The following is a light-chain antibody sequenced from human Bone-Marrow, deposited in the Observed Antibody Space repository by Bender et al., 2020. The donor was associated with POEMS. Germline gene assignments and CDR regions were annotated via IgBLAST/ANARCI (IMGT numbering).Light chain of an antibody. V-gene: IGLV2-23*02. J-gene: IGLJ3*02. CDR2: EVS. Sequence: QSALTQPASVSGSPGQSITISCTGASSDVGAYNLVSWYQQHPGKAPKLILYEVSKRPSGVSSRFPGSKSGNTASLTISGLQAEDEADYYCCSYAGSNTWVFGGGTKLTVL. CDR1: SSDVGAYNL. CDR3: CSYAGSNTWV.